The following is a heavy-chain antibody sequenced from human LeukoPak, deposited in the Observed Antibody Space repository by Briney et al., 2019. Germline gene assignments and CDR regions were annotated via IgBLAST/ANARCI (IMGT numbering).Heavy chain of an antibody. J-gene: IGHJ5*02. Sequence: SETLSLTCTVSGYSISSGYFWGWIRQPPGKGLECIGTIYHSGSTYYNPSLKSRVTISVDTSKNQFSLRLNSVTAADTAVYYCARIYSSSWFLNWFDPWGQGTLVTVSS. CDR2: IYHSGST. CDR1: GYSISSGYF. D-gene: IGHD6-13*01. V-gene: IGHV4-38-2*02. CDR3: ARIYSSSWFLNWFDP.